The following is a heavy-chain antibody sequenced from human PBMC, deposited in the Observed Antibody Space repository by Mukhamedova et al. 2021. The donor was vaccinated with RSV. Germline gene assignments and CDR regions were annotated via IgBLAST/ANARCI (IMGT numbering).Heavy chain of an antibody. J-gene: IGHJ6*02. V-gene: IGHV4-59*08. CDR3: ASLTYDSGWPYYYYAMDV. CDR2: IYYSGST. Sequence: YYWSWIRQPPGKGLEWIGYIYYSGSTSYNPSLKSRVIISVDTSKSHFSLKLSSVTAADTAVYYCASLTYDSGWPYYYYAMDVWGQ. D-gene: IGHD6-19*01. CDR1: YY.